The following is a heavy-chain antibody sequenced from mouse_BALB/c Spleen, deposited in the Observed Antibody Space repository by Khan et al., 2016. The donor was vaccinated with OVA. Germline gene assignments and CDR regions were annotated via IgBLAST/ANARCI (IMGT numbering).Heavy chain of an antibody. J-gene: IGHJ3*01. V-gene: IGHV1-22*01. CDR2: IHPNSDIT. CDR1: GYTFTEYA. D-gene: IGHD2-14*01. CDR3: ARNYRFDTGFAY. Sequence: EVQLQQSGPELVKPGASLKMYCKTSGYTFTEYAMHWVKQSHGKSLEWIGNIHPNSDITSYNQQLEDQATLTVDKSSSTAYMELRSLTSDDSAVYYCARNYRFDTGFAYWGQGTLVTVSA.